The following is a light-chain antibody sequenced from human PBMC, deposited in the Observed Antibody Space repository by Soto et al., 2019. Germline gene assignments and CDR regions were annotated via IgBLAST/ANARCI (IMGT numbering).Light chain of an antibody. CDR2: GAC. CDR1: QSVLYNSNNKNH. CDR3: QQYYSIPFP. V-gene: IGKV4-1*01. Sequence: DFVMTQAPDSRAGSLGDRATINCESSQSVLYNSNNKNHLAWVQQKRGHPRKLLIYGACFRPSGVPDRFSGSGSATDFALTISSLQAKHVAVYYCQQYYSIPFPFGQGTKVDIK. J-gene: IGKJ2*01.